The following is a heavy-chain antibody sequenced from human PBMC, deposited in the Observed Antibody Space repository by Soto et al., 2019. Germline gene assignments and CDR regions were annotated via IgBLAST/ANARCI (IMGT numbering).Heavy chain of an antibody. Sequence: QVQLVESGGGVVQPGRSLRLSCAASGFTFSSYAMHWVRQAPGKGLEWVAVISYDGSNKYYADSVKGRFTISRDNSKNTLYLQTNSLRAEDTAVYYCARDRGSIVVVPAAIDRWGQGTLVTVSS. V-gene: IGHV3-30-3*01. D-gene: IGHD2-2*01. J-gene: IGHJ4*02. CDR3: ARDRGSIVVVPAAIDR. CDR1: GFTFSSYA. CDR2: ISYDGSNK.